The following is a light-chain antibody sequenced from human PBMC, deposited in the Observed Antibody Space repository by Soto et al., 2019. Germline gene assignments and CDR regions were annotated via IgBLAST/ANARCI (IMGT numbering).Light chain of an antibody. Sequence: EIVLTQSPGTLSLSPGERATLSCRDSQSVSSSYLAWHQQKPGQAPRLLIYDASSRATGIPDRFSGSGSGTDFTLTISRLEPEDFAVYYCQQYGSSPYTFGQGTKLEIK. V-gene: IGKV3-20*01. CDR2: DAS. J-gene: IGKJ2*01. CDR3: QQYGSSPYT. CDR1: QSVSSSY.